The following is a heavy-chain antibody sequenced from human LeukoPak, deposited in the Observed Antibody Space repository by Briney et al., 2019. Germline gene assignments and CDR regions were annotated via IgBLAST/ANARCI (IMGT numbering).Heavy chain of an antibody. V-gene: IGHV1-69*13. CDR2: IIPIFGTA. J-gene: IGHJ4*02. CDR3: ARRDYDSSGPDDY. Sequence: SVEVSCKASGGTFSSYAISWVRQAPGQGLEWMGGIIPIFGTANYAQKFQGRVTITADESTSTAYMELSSLRSEDTAVYYCARRDYDSSGPDDYWGQGTLVTVSS. D-gene: IGHD3-22*01. CDR1: GGTFSSYA.